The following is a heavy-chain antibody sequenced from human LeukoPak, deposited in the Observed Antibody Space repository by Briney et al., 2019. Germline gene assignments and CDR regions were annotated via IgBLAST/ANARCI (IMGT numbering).Heavy chain of an antibody. D-gene: IGHD6-13*01. CDR2: IKQDGSEK. J-gene: IGHJ4*02. CDR1: GSTFSSYW. V-gene: IGHV3-7*01. CDR3: AILAGRGEGGVDY. Sequence: PGGSLRLSCAASGSTFSSYWMTWVRQAPGKGLGWVANIKQDGSEKYYVDSVKGRFTISRDNAKNSLYLQMNSLRAEDTAVYYCAILAGRGEGGVDYWGQGTLVTVSS.